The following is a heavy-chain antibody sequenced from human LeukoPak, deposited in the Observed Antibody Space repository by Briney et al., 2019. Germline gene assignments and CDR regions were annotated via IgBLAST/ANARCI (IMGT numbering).Heavy chain of an antibody. CDR2: VDSDESNT. Sequence: GGSLRLSCAASGFTFSNYWTHWVRQAPGKGQVWVSRVDSDESNTDYADAVKGRFTISRDNAKNTLYLEMNSLRAEDMAVYYCARVSGDFWSGYSFDSWGQGTLVVVSS. CDR3: ARVSGDFWSGYSFDS. V-gene: IGHV3-74*01. J-gene: IGHJ4*02. D-gene: IGHD3-3*01. CDR1: GFTFSNYW.